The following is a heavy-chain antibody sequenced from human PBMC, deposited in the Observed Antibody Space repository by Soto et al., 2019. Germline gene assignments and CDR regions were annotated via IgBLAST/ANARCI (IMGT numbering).Heavy chain of an antibody. Sequence: SGGSLRLSCAVSGFTFSSYSMNWVRQAPGKGLEWVSSISSSSSYIYYADSVKGRFTISRDNSRNTLYLQMNSLTAEDTAVYFCAKDAPRRSGWYHFDYWGQGALVTVSS. CDR2: ISSSSSYI. CDR3: AKDAPRRSGWYHFDY. V-gene: IGHV3-21*04. D-gene: IGHD6-19*01. J-gene: IGHJ4*02. CDR1: GFTFSSYS.